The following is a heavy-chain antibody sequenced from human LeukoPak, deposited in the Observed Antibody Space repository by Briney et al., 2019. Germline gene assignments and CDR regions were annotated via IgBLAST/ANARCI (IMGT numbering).Heavy chain of an antibody. V-gene: IGHV4-31*03. CDR3: ARATVTPSVAFDI. Sequence: SETLSLTCTVSGGSISSGGYYWSWIRQHPGKGLEWIGYIYYSGSTYYNPSLKSRVTISVDTSKNQFSLKLSSVTAADTAVYYCARATVTPSVAFDIWGQGTMVTVSS. J-gene: IGHJ3*02. CDR1: GGSISSGGYY. D-gene: IGHD4-17*01. CDR2: IYYSGST.